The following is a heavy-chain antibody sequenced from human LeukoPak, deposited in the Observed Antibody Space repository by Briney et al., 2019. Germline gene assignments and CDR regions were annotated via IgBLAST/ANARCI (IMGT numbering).Heavy chain of an antibody. J-gene: IGHJ4*02. CDR3: ARDLIYDSSGYYYFGY. V-gene: IGHV6-1*01. CDR1: GDSVSDNSAS. Sequence: SQTLSLTCAISGDSVSDNSASWNWIRQSPLRGLEWLGRTYYRSKWYNEYAVSVESRITINPDTSRNQFSLQLNSVTPEDTAVYFCARDLIYDSSGYYYFGYWGQGTLVTVSS. D-gene: IGHD3-22*01. CDR2: TYYRSKWYN.